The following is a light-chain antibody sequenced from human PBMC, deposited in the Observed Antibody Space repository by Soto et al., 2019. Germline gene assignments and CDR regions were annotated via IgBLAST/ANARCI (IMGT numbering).Light chain of an antibody. CDR2: DDS. CDR1: ALPKNF. V-gene: IGLV3-10*01. J-gene: IGLJ2*01. Sequence: SYELTQPPSVSVSPGQTARITCAGDALPKNFASWYQQKSGQAPLLVIYDDSRRPSGIPERFSGSSSGTVATLTVTEAQVEDEADYYCYSLDHSGNIMVFGGGTKVTVL. CDR3: YSLDHSGNIMV.